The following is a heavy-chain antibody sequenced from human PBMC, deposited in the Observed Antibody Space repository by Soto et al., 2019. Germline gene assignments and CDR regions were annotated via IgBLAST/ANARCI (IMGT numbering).Heavy chain of an antibody. CDR1: GFTFSDHY. CDR2: TRNKANSYTT. V-gene: IGHV3-72*01. CDR3: ARPHDYGDYYFDY. J-gene: IGHJ4*02. D-gene: IGHD4-17*01. Sequence: GGSLRLSCAASGFTFSDHYMDWVRQAPGKGLEWVGRTRNKANSYTTEYAASVKGRFTISRDDSKNSLCLQMNSLKTEDTAVYYCARPHDYGDYYFDYWGQGTLVTVSS.